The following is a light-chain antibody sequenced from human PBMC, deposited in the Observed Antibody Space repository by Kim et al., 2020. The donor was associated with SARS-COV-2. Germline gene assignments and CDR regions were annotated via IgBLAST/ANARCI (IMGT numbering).Light chain of an antibody. Sequence: VTSSCTRSSSNIGAVYDVHWYQRLPGTAPKLLFYGNSNRPSGVPDRFSGSKSGTSASLAITGLQAEDEADYYCQSYDSSLSGYVVFGGGTQLTVL. CDR2: GNS. CDR1: SSNIGAVYD. V-gene: IGLV1-40*01. J-gene: IGLJ2*01. CDR3: QSYDSSLSGYVV.